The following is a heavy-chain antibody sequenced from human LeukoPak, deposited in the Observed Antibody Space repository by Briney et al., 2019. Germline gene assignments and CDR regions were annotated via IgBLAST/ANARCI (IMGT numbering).Heavy chain of an antibody. CDR1: GFXFSRYW. V-gene: IGHV3-7*05. Sequence: GGSLRLSCAASGFXFSRYWITWVRQTPGKGLEWGANIKQDGSEKYYADSVKGRFTISRDNAKNSLYLQMNGLRAEDTAVYYCASTGLEARYSYFDNWGQGTLATVSS. D-gene: IGHD5-12*01. CDR3: ASTGLEARYSYFDN. J-gene: IGHJ4*02. CDR2: IKQDGSEK.